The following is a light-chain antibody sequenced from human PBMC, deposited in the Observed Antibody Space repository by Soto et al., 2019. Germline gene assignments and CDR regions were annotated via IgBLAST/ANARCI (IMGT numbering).Light chain of an antibody. Sequence: EIVLTQSPGTLSLSPGDRVTLSCRASQSVGSNYLAWFQQKLGRAPRLLIYGASNRATGIPDRFSGSGSWTDFTLSMTRLEPEDSAVYYCQQYGHSPYTFGQGTKVDIK. CDR3: QQYGHSPYT. J-gene: IGKJ2*01. CDR1: QSVGSNY. V-gene: IGKV3-20*01. CDR2: GAS.